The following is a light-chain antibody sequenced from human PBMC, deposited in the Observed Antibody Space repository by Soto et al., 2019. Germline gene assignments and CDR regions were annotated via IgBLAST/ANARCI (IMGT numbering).Light chain of an antibody. CDR2: NVN. CDR3: SSYTGSDTQVL. V-gene: IGLV2-14*03. J-gene: IGLJ2*01. CDR1: NSDVGGYNY. Sequence: QSALTQPASASGSPGQSISISCAGTNSDVGGYNYVSWYQHPQGKAPKLLIYNVNDRPSWVSARFSGSKSGNTASLTISGLQPEDEAEYYCSSYTGSDTQVLFGGGTKLTVL.